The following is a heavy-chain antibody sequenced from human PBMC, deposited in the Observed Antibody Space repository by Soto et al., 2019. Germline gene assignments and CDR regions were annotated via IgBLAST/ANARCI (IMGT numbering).Heavy chain of an antibody. CDR2: ISYDGSNK. Sequence: QVQLVESGGGVVQPGRSLRLSCAASGFTFSSYGMHWVRQAPGKGLEWVAVISYDGSNKYYADSVKGRFTISRDNSKNTLYLQMNSLRAEDTAVYYCAKTRRGTDYWGQGTLVTVSS. J-gene: IGHJ4*02. CDR3: AKTRRGTDY. CDR1: GFTFSSYG. V-gene: IGHV3-30*18.